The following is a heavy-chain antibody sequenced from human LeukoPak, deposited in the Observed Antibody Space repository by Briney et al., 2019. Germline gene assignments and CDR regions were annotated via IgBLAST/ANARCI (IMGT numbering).Heavy chain of an antibody. CDR2: IYYSGST. V-gene: IGHV4-30-4*08. Sequence: PSETLSLTCTVSGGSISSGDYYWSWIRQPPGKGLEWIGYIYYSGSTYYNPPLKSRVTISVDTSKNQFSLKLSSVTAADTAVYYCAREGGRYCTNGVCYRFDYWGQGTLVTVSS. CDR1: GGSISSGDYY. CDR3: AREGGRYCTNGVCYRFDY. J-gene: IGHJ4*02. D-gene: IGHD2-8*01.